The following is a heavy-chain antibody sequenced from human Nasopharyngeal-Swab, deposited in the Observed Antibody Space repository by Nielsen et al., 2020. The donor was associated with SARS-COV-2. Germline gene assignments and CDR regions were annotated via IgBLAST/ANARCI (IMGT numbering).Heavy chain of an antibody. CDR2: IKQDGSEK. V-gene: IGHV3-7*01. D-gene: IGHD4-23*01. J-gene: IGHJ4*02. CDR3: ASGRWFDY. Sequence: WIRQPPGKGLEWVANIKQDGSEKYYVDSVKGRFTISRDNAKNSLFLQTNSLRAEDTAVYFCASGRWFDYWGQGTLVTVSS.